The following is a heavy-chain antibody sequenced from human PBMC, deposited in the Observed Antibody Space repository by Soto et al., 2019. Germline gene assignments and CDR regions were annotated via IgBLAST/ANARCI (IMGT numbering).Heavy chain of an antibody. CDR3: TTGGSSWPFDY. Sequence: PGGALRLCCAASAFTFSNAWMSWVLHAPGKGLEWVGRIKSKTDGGTTDYAAPVKGRFTISRDHSKNTLYLQMNSLKTEDTAVYYCTTGGSSWPFDYWGQGTLVTVSS. D-gene: IGHD6-13*01. CDR1: AFTFSNAW. J-gene: IGHJ4*02. CDR2: IKSKTDGGTT. V-gene: IGHV3-15*01.